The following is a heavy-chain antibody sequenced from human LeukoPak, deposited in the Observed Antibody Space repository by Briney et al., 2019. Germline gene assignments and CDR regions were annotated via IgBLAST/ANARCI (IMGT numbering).Heavy chain of an antibody. J-gene: IGHJ5*02. Sequence: SETLSLTCAVYGGSFRGYYWSWIRQPPGKGLEWIGEINHSGSTNYNPSLKSRVTISLDTSKSQFSLKLSSVTAAVTAVYYCARGTTKFDPWGQGTLVTVSS. CDR3: ARGTTKFDP. CDR1: GGSFRGYY. V-gene: IGHV4-34*01. CDR2: INHSGST. D-gene: IGHD4-11*01.